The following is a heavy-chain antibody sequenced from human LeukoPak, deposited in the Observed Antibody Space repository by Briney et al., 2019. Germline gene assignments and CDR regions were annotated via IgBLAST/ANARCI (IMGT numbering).Heavy chain of an antibody. V-gene: IGHV1-69*05. CDR1: GGTFSSYA. Sequence: SVKVSCKDSGGTFSSYAISWVRQAPGQGLERMGRIIPIFGTANYAQKFQGRVTITTDESTSTAYMELSSLRSEDTAVYYCATHDPGDYFDYWGQGTLVTVSS. J-gene: IGHJ4*02. CDR3: ATHDPGDYFDY. CDR2: IIPIFGTA. D-gene: IGHD1-1*01.